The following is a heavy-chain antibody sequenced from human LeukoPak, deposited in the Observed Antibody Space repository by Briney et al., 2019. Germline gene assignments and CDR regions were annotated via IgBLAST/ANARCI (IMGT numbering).Heavy chain of an antibody. J-gene: IGHJ3*02. V-gene: IGHV3-9*03. CDR1: GFTFDDYA. Sequence: PGGSLRLSCAASGFTFDDYAMHWVRQAPGKGLEWVSGISWNSGSIGYADSVKGRFTISRDNAKNSLYLQMNSLRAEDMALYYCAKGQSHKGDAFDIWGQGTMVTVSS. CDR3: AKGQSHKGDAFDI. CDR2: ISWNSGSI.